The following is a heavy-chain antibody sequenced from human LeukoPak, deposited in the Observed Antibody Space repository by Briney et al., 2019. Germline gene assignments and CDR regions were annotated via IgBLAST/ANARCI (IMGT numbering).Heavy chain of an antibody. D-gene: IGHD3-3*01. Sequence: ASVKVSRKASGFTFTNYGFTWVRQAPGQGLEWMGWISAYNGDTNYAQKLQGRVTMTTDTSTGTAYMELRSLRSEDTAVYYCARDRGRNTIFGVVITYNWFDPWGQGTLVTVSS. CDR1: GFTFTNYG. V-gene: IGHV1-18*01. CDR3: ARDRGRNTIFGVVITYNWFDP. J-gene: IGHJ5*02. CDR2: ISAYNGDT.